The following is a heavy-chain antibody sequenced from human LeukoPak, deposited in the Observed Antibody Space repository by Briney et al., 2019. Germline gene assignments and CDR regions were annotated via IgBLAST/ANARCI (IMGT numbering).Heavy chain of an antibody. CDR3: ARAYHYGSGSYGFDY. V-gene: IGHV4-59*01. Sequence: SETLSLTCTVSGGSISSYYWSWIRQPPGKGLEWIGYIYYSGSTNYNPSLKSRVTISVDTSKNQFSLKLSSVTAADTAVYYCARAYHYGSGSYGFDYWGQGTLVTVSS. J-gene: IGHJ4*02. CDR2: IYYSGST. CDR1: GGSISSYY. D-gene: IGHD3-10*01.